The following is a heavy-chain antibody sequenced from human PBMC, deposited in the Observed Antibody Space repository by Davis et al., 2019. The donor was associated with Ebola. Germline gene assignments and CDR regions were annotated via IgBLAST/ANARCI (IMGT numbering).Heavy chain of an antibody. CDR1: GFTFSSYG. V-gene: IGHV3-30*03. D-gene: IGHD4-23*01. J-gene: IGHJ4*02. Sequence: GGSLRLSCAASGFTFSSYGMHWVRQAPGKGLEWVAVISYYGSNKYYADSVKGRFTISRDNSKNTLYLQMNSLRAEDTAVYYCARVKVVTTYYFDYWGQGTLVAVSS. CDR3: ARVKVVTTYYFDY. CDR2: ISYYGSNK.